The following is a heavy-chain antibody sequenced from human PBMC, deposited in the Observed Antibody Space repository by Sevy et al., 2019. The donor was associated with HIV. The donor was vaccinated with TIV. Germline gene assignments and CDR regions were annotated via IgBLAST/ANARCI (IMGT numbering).Heavy chain of an antibody. D-gene: IGHD4-17*01. CDR2: ISSSSSTI. V-gene: IGHV3-48*02. J-gene: IGHJ4*02. CDR3: ARGLMTTVTIYYFDY. Sequence: QPGGSLRLSCAASGFTFSSYSMNWVRQAPGKGLEWVSYISSSSSTIYYADSVKGRFTISRDNAKSSLYLQMNSLRDEDTAVYYCARGLMTTVTIYYFDYWGQGTLVTVSS. CDR1: GFTFSSYS.